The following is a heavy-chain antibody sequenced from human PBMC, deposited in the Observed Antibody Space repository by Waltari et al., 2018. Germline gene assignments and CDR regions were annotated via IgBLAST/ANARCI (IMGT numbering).Heavy chain of an antibody. CDR3: ARGGHYYDSSGYLGAFDI. D-gene: IGHD3-22*01. Sequence: QVQLVQSGAEVKKPGASVKVSCKASGYTFTSYAMHWVRQAPGQRLEWMGWINAGNGNTKYSQKFQGRVTITRDTSASTAYMELSSLRSEDTAVYYCARGGHYYDSSGYLGAFDIWGQGTTVTVSS. J-gene: IGHJ3*02. CDR2: INAGNGNT. CDR1: GYTFTSYA. V-gene: IGHV1-3*01.